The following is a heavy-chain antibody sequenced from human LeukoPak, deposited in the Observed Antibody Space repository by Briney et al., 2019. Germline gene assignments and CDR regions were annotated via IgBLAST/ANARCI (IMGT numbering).Heavy chain of an antibody. CDR3: ARDLFPVATAFMDYYYYYMDV. CDR1: GYTFTSYG. Sequence: ASVKVSCKASGYTFTSYGISWVRQAPGQGLEGMGWISAYNGNTNYAQKLQGRVTMTTDTSTSTAYMELRSLRSDDTAVYYCARDLFPVATAFMDYYYYYMDVWGKGTTVTVSS. CDR2: ISAYNGNT. V-gene: IGHV1-18*01. J-gene: IGHJ6*03. D-gene: IGHD5-12*01.